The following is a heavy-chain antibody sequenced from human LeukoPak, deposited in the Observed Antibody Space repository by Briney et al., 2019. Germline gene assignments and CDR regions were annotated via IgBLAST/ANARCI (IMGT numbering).Heavy chain of an antibody. CDR3: ARGKLSGYCSGGSCYQGNFDY. J-gene: IGHJ4*02. Sequence: SVKVSCKASGGTFSSYAISWVRQAPGQGLEWMGGIIPIFGTANYAQKFQGRVTITADESTSTAYMELSSLRSEDTAVYYCARGKLSGYCSGGSCYQGNFDYWGQGTLVTVSS. V-gene: IGHV1-69*13. D-gene: IGHD2-15*01. CDR2: IIPIFGTA. CDR1: GGTFSSYA.